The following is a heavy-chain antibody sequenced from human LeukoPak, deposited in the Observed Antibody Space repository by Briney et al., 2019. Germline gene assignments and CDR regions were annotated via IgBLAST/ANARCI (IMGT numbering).Heavy chain of an antibody. D-gene: IGHD6-13*01. J-gene: IGHJ5*02. CDR2: IYTSGST. CDR3: ARDSSSSWSPWFDP. Sequence: PSETLSLTCTVSGGSISSGSYYWSWIRQPAGKGLDWIGHIYTSGSTNYNPSLKSRVTISVDTSKNQFSLKLSSVTAADTAVYYCARDSSSSWSPWFDPWGQGTLVTVSS. CDR1: GGSISSGSYY. V-gene: IGHV4-61*09.